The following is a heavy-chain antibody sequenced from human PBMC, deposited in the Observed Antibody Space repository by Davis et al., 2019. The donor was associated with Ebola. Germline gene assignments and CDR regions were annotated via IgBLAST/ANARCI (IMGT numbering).Heavy chain of an antibody. V-gene: IGHV4-59*01. D-gene: IGHD6-19*01. Sequence: MPSETLSLTCAVYGGSFSGYYWSWIRQPPGKGLEWVGHIYYSGTTHYNPSLRGRVTISVDTSKKHFTLKLGSVTAADTAVYYCARGSQWLGPDYWGQGTLVTVSS. CDR3: ARGSQWLGPDY. CDR1: GGSFSGYY. J-gene: IGHJ4*02. CDR2: IYYSGTT.